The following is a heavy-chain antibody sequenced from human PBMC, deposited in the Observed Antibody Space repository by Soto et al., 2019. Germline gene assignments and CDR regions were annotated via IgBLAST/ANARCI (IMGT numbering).Heavy chain of an antibody. CDR3: ARLYSNYVAVEIDWFDP. CDR2: IYYSGST. V-gene: IGHV4-61*01. J-gene: IGHJ5*02. Sequence: KASETLSLTCTVSGGSVSSGSYYWSWIRQPPGKGLEWIGYIYYSGSTNYNPSLKSRVTISVDTSKNQFSLKLSSVTAADTAVYYCARLYSNYVAVEIDWFDPWGQGTLVTVSS. CDR1: GGSVSSGSYY. D-gene: IGHD4-4*01.